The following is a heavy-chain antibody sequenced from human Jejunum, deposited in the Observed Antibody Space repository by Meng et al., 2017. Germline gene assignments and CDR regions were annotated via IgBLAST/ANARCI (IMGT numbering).Heavy chain of an antibody. V-gene: IGHV3-7*01. CDR1: GFTFKTYW. CDR3: ARPSCIGGTCHLYYLDF. J-gene: IGHJ4*02. CDR2: IKQDETET. D-gene: IGHD2-15*01. Sequence: GESLKISCEASGFTFKTYWMTWVRQAPGKGLEWVANIKQDETETYYVDSVKGRFTISRDNAKNSLYLRMNSLRAEDTAVYYCARPSCIGGTCHLYYLDFWCQGTLVTVSS.